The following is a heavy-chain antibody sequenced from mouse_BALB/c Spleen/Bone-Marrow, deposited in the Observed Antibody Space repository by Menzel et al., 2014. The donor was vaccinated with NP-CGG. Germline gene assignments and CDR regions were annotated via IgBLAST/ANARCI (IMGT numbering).Heavy chain of an antibody. D-gene: IGHD1-1*01. Sequence: VKLVESGAELMKPGASVKISCKATGYTFSRYWIEWVKQRPGHVLEWIGEILPGSGSTNYNEKFKGKATFTADTSSNTAYMQLSSLTSEDSAVYYCARWGYGSSYVGYFDVWGAGTTVTVSS. CDR2: ILPGSGST. V-gene: IGHV1-9*01. CDR1: GYTFSRYW. CDR3: ARWGYGSSYVGYFDV. J-gene: IGHJ1*01.